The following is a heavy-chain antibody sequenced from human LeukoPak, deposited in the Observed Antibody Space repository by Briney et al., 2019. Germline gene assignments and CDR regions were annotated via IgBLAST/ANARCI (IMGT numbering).Heavy chain of an antibody. CDR2: ISAYNGNT. CDR1: GYTFTSYG. V-gene: IGHV1-18*01. Sequence: GASVKVSCKASGYTFTSYGISWVRQAPGQGLEWMGWISAYNGNTNYAQKLQGRVTMTTDTSTSTAYMELRSLRSDDTAVYYCARDVLLWFGESHGGAFGIWGQGTMVTVSS. J-gene: IGHJ3*02. CDR3: ARDVLLWFGESHGGAFGI. D-gene: IGHD3-10*01.